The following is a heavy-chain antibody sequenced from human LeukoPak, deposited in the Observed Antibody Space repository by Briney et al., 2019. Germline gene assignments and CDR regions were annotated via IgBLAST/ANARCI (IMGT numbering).Heavy chain of an antibody. J-gene: IGHJ4*02. Sequence: SETLSLTCTVSGGSISSSSYYWGWIRQPPGKGLEWTGSIYYGGSTYYNPSLKSRVTISVDTSKNQFSLKLSSVTAADTAVYYCGRATSSSWYPYYFDYWGQGTLVTVSS. CDR3: GRATSSSWYPYYFDY. D-gene: IGHD6-13*01. V-gene: IGHV4-39*07. CDR2: IYYGGST. CDR1: GGSISSSSYY.